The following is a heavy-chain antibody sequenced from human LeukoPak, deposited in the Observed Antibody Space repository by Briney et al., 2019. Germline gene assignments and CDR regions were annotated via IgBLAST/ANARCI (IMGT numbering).Heavy chain of an antibody. CDR1: GFTFSDYY. V-gene: IGHV3-11*04. CDR2: ISSSGSTI. D-gene: IGHD5-18*01. CDR3: ARESRTWIQLWLLDY. Sequence: KPGGSLRLSCAASGFTFSDYYMSWIRQAPGKGLEWVSYISSSGSTIYYADSVKGRFTISRDNAKNSLYLQMNSLRAEDTAVYYCARESRTWIQLWLLDYWGQGTLVTVSS. J-gene: IGHJ4*02.